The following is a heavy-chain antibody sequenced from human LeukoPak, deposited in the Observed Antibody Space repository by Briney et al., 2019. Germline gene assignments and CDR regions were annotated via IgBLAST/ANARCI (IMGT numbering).Heavy chain of an antibody. CDR1: GFTFSSYG. D-gene: IGHD3-10*01. Sequence: GRSLRLSCAASGFTFSSYGMHWVRQAPGKGLEWVAVISYDGSNKYYADSVRGRFTISRDNSKNTLYLQMNSLRAEDTAVYYCAKELGDWGQGTLVTVSS. J-gene: IGHJ4*02. CDR2: ISYDGSNK. V-gene: IGHV3-30*18. CDR3: AKELGD.